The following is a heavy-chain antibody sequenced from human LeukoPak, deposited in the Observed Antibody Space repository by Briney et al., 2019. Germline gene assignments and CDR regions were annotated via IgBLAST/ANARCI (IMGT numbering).Heavy chain of an antibody. CDR1: GFTFSSDG. Sequence: GGPLRLSCAASGFTFSSDGFNWVRQAQGKGLEWVSSISSSGSYRNYAESLKGRFTISRDNAKNSLFLQMNSLRADDTAVYYCARDGLVLSSGYYYALDYWGQGTLVTVSS. V-gene: IGHV3-21*01. D-gene: IGHD3-22*01. CDR2: ISSSGSYR. J-gene: IGHJ4*02. CDR3: ARDGLVLSSGYYYALDY.